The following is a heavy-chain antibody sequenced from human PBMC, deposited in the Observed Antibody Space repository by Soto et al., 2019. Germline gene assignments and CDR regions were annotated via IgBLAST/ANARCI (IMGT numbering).Heavy chain of an antibody. CDR2: IRSKTYGGTT. CDR1: VFTFGDYA. D-gene: IGHD3-10*01. J-gene: IGHJ4*02. Sequence: GSLRLSCTASVFTFGDYAMSWVRQAPGKGLEWVGFIRSKTYGGTTEYAASVKGRFTISRDDSKSIAYLQMNSLKTEDTAVYYCTTNSYDYWGQGTLVTVSS. V-gene: IGHV3-49*04. CDR3: TTNSYDY.